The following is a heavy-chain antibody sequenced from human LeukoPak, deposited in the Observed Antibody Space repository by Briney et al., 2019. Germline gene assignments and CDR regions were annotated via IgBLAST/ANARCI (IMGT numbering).Heavy chain of an antibody. CDR2: IYYSGST. Sequence: PSETLSLTCTVSGGSISSNNYFWAWIRQPPGKGLEWIGSIYYSGSTYYNPSLKSRVTISVDTSKNQFSLKLSSVTAADTAVYYCARDRPAAGNNYYYYYMDVWGKGTTVTISS. D-gene: IGHD6-13*01. J-gene: IGHJ6*03. CDR1: GGSISSNNYF. CDR3: ARDRPAAGNNYYYYYMDV. V-gene: IGHV4-39*02.